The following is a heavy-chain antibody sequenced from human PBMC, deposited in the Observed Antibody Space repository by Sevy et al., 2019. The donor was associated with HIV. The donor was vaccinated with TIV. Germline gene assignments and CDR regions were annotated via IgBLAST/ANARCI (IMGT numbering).Heavy chain of an antibody. V-gene: IGHV3-23*01. CDR1: GFTFSSYA. Sequence: GESLKISCAASGFTFSSYAMSWVRQAPGKGLEWVSAISGSGGRTYYADSVKGRFTISRDNSKNTLYLQMNSLRAEDTAVYYCAKGPKWRSGYSYYYYMDVWGKGTTVTVSS. J-gene: IGHJ6*03. D-gene: IGHD3-3*01. CDR3: AKGPKWRSGYSYYYYMDV. CDR2: ISGSGGRT.